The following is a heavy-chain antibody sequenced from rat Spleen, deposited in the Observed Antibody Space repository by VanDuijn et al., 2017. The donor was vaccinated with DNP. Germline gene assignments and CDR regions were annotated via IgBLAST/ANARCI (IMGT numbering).Heavy chain of an antibody. J-gene: IGHJ2*01. D-gene: IGHD1-1*01. CDR3: VRDNYRYLDY. CDR1: GFSLTTYT. V-gene: IGHV2S18*01. CDR2: MWSDGDT. Sequence: QVQLKESGPGLVQPSETLSLTCTVSGFSLTTYTVHWVRQHSGKSLEWMGRMWSDGDTSYNSAFTSRLSISRDTSKSQVFLKMNSLQTEDTGTYYCVRDNYRYLDYWGQGVMVTVSS.